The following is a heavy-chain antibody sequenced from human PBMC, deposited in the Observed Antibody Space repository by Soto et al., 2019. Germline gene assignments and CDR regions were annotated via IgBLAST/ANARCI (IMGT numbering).Heavy chain of an antibody. Sequence: EVRLLESGGGLAQPGGSRRLSCAASGFTFISSAMNWVRQAPGKGLEWVSSIRVGGGDTFYADSVRGRFTVSRDIYRNTLYLQMNSLRAEDTAIYYGANCSVGTVRTSGWCNWFDPWGQGTLVTVSS. CDR2: IRVGGGDT. J-gene: IGHJ5*02. V-gene: IGHV3-23*01. CDR3: ANCSVGTVRTSGWCNWFDP. CDR1: GFTFISSA. D-gene: IGHD2-8*01.